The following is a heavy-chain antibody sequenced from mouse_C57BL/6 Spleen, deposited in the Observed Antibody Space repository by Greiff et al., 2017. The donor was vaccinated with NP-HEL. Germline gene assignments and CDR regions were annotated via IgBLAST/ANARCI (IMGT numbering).Heavy chain of an antibody. J-gene: IGHJ4*01. CDR1: GYTFTSYW. D-gene: IGHD2-4*01. CDR2: IDPSDSYT. CDR3: ARKTIYYDYYYAMDY. Sequence: QVQLQQPGAELVKPGASVKLSCKASGYTFTSYWMQWVKQRPGQGLEWIGEIDPSDSYTNYNQKFKGKATLTVDTSSSTAYMQLSSLTFEDSAVYYCARKTIYYDYYYAMDYWGQGTSVTVSS. V-gene: IGHV1-50*01.